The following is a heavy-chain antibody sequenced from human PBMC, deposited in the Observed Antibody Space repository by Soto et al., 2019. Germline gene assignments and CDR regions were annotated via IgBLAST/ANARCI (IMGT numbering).Heavy chain of an antibody. D-gene: IGHD1-26*01. Sequence: QVQLRESGPGLVKPSGTLSLTCAVSGDSISSDHWWGWVRQPPGKGLEWIGEIYHSGSVNYNPSLKSRVTISVDKSKNQFSLILTSVTAADTAVYYCASHGYYNLEYWGQGTLVTVSS. J-gene: IGHJ4*02. V-gene: IGHV4-4*02. CDR2: IYHSGSV. CDR1: GDSISSDHW. CDR3: ASHGYYNLEY.